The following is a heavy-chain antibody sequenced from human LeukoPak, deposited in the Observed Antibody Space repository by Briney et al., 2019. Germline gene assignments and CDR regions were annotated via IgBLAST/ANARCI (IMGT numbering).Heavy chain of an antibody. D-gene: IGHD6-19*01. V-gene: IGHV1-18*01. Sequence: EASVKVSCKASGYTFTSYGISWVRQAPGQGLEWMGWISAYNGNTNYAQKLQGRVTMTTDTSTSTAYMELRSLRSEDTAVYYCARAGLAVAGTRLEQYFQHWGQGTLVTVSS. CDR3: ARAGLAVAGTRLEQYFQH. CDR2: ISAYNGNT. CDR1: GYTFTSYG. J-gene: IGHJ1*01.